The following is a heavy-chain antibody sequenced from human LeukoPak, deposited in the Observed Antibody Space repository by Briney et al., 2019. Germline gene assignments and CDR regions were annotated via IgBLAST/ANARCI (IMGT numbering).Heavy chain of an antibody. CDR1: GGTFSSYA. Sequence: SVKVSCKASGGTFSSYAISWVRQAPGQGLEWMGRIIPIFGIANYAQKFQARVTITADKSTSTACMELSSLRSEDTAVCYCARATVGATAFDYWGQGTLVTVSS. CDR3: ARATVGATAFDY. V-gene: IGHV1-69*04. J-gene: IGHJ4*02. D-gene: IGHD1-26*01. CDR2: IIPIFGIA.